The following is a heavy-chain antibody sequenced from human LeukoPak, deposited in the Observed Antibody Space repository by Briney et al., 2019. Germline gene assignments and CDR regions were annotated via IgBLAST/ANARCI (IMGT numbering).Heavy chain of an antibody. J-gene: IGHJ4*02. CDR2: IKQDGSEK. D-gene: IGHD3-9*01. CDR1: GFTFSSYW. CDR3: ARDGRYFDWLLLKEADYYFDY. V-gene: IGHV3-7*01. Sequence: GGSLRLSCAASGFTFSSYWMSWVRQAPGKGLEWVANIKQDGSEKYHVDSVKGRFTISRDNAKNSLYLQMNSLRAEDTAVYYCARDGRYFDWLLLKEADYYFDYWGQGTRVTVSS.